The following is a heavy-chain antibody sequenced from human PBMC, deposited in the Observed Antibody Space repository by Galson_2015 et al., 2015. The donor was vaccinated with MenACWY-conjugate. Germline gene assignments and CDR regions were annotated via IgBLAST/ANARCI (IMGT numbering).Heavy chain of an antibody. CDR1: GYTFTSYY. J-gene: IGHJ4*02. CDR2: INPSGGST. D-gene: IGHD2/OR15-2a*01. CDR3: ARDLTLIVASYYFDY. V-gene: IGHV1-46*01. Sequence: SVKVSCKASGYTFTSYYMHWVRQAPGQGLEWMGIINPSGGSTSYAQKFQGRVTMTRDTSTSTVYMELSSLRSEDTAVYYCARDLTLIVASYYFDYWGQGTLVTVSS.